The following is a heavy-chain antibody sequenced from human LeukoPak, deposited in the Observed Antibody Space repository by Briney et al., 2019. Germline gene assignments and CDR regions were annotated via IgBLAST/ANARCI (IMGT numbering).Heavy chain of an antibody. V-gene: IGHV3-9*01. CDR1: GFTFDDYA. Sequence: GGSLRLSCAASGFTFDDYAMHWVRQAPGKGLEWVSGISWNSGSIGYADSVKGRFTISGDNAKNSLYLQMNSLRAEDTALYYCAKGIKSSGVYFDYWGQGTLVTVSS. CDR2: ISWNSGSI. CDR3: AKGIKSSGVYFDY. D-gene: IGHD3-22*01. J-gene: IGHJ4*02.